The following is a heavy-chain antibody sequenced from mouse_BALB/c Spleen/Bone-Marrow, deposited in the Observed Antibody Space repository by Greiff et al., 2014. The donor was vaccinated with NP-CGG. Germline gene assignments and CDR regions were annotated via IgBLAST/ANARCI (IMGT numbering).Heavy chain of an antibody. CDR2: IYPYNGGT. J-gene: IGHJ2*01. D-gene: IGHD1-1*02. Sequence: EVQLQQSGPELVKPGASVKISCKASGYTFTDYNIHWVKQSHGKSPEWIGYIYPYNGGTGYKLKFKSKATLTVDNSSSTAYMELRSLTSEDSAVYYCTRETSWYMGDWGQGTTLTVSS. V-gene: IGHV1S29*02. CDR1: GYTFTDYN. CDR3: TRETSWYMGD.